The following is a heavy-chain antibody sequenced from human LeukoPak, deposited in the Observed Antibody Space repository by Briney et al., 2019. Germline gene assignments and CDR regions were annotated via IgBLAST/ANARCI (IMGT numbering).Heavy chain of an antibody. Sequence: ASVKVSCKASGYTFTGYYMHWVRQAPGQGLEWMGWINPNSGGTNYAQKFQGRVTMTRDTSISTAYMELSRLRSDDTAVYYCARAQAGCSSTSCPFMDVWGKGTTVTVSS. D-gene: IGHD2-2*01. CDR3: ARAQAGCSSTSCPFMDV. V-gene: IGHV1-2*02. J-gene: IGHJ6*03. CDR1: GYTFTGYY. CDR2: INPNSGGT.